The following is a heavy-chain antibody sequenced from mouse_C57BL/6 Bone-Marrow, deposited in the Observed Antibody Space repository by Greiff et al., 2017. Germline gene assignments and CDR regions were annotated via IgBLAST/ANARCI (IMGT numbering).Heavy chain of an antibody. V-gene: IGHV1-72*01. CDR1: GYTFTSYW. D-gene: IGHD4-1*01. Sequence: QQSCKASGYTFTSYWMHWVKQRPGRGLEWIGRIDPNSGGTKYNEKFKSKATLTVDKPSSTAYMQLSSLTSEDSAVYYCASGTRFAYWGQGTLVTVSA. CDR2: IDPNSGGT. CDR3: ASGTRFAY. J-gene: IGHJ3*01.